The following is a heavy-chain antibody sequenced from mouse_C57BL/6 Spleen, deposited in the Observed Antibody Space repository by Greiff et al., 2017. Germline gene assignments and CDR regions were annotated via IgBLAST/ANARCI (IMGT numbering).Heavy chain of an antibody. CDR1: GYTFTDYE. V-gene: IGHV1-15*01. Sequence: QVQLQQSGAELVRPGASVTLSCKASGYTFTDYEMHWVKQTPVHGLEWIGAIDPETGGTAYNQKFKGKAILTADKSSSTAYMELRSLTSEDSAVYYCTCYDYDGWYFDVWGTGTTVTVSS. D-gene: IGHD2-4*01. CDR3: TCYDYDGWYFDV. J-gene: IGHJ1*03. CDR2: IDPETGGT.